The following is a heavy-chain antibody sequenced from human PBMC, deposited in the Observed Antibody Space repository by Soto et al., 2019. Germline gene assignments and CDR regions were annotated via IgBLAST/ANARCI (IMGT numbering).Heavy chain of an antibody. D-gene: IGHD3-22*01. J-gene: IGHJ4*02. V-gene: IGHV3-11*06. CDR2: ISSSSSYT. CDR1: GFTFSDYY. CDR3: ARVGGYYYDSSGYYRNSGLDY. Sequence: GGSLRLSCAASGFTFSDYYMSWIRQAPGKGLEWVSYISSSSSYTNYADSVKGRFTISRDNAKNPLYLQMNSLRAEDTAVYYCARVGGYYYDSSGYYRNSGLDYWGQGTLVTVSS.